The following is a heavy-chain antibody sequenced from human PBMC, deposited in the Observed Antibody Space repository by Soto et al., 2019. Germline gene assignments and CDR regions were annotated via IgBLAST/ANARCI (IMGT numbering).Heavy chain of an antibody. V-gene: IGHV3-33*01. CDR2: IWYDGSNK. CDR1: GFTFSSYG. J-gene: IGHJ4*02. Sequence: PGGSLRLSCAASGFTFSSYGMHWVRQAPGKGLEWVAVIWYDGSNKYYADSVKGRFTISRDNSKNTLYLQMNSLRAEDTAVYYCARGGQITIFGVVIDDYFDYWGQGTLVTVSS. D-gene: IGHD3-3*01. CDR3: ARGGQITIFGVVIDDYFDY.